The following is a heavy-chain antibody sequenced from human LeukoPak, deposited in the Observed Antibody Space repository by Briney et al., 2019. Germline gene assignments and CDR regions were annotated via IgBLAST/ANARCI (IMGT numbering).Heavy chain of an antibody. CDR2: IMPIFGTA. V-gene: IGHV1-69*13. J-gene: IGHJ4*02. Sequence: ASVKVSCKASGGTFSSYAISWVRQAPGQGLEWMGGIMPIFGTANYAQKFQGRVTITADESTSTAYMGLSSLRSEDTAVYYCARADTVTMIFDYWGQGTLVTVSS. CDR3: ARADTVTMIFDY. D-gene: IGHD4-17*01. CDR1: GGTFSSYA.